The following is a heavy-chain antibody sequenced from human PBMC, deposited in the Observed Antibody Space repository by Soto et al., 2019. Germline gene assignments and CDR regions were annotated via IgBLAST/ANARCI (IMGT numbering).Heavy chain of an antibody. CDR3: ASTNWNDVLYFDY. Sequence: ASVKVSCKASGYTFTSYYMHWVRQAPGQGLEWMGIINPSGGSTSYAQKFQGRVTMTRDTSTSTVYMELSSLRSEYTAVYYCASTNWNDVLYFDYWGQGTLVTVSS. V-gene: IGHV1-46*01. D-gene: IGHD1-1*01. J-gene: IGHJ4*02. CDR2: INPSGGST. CDR1: GYTFTSYY.